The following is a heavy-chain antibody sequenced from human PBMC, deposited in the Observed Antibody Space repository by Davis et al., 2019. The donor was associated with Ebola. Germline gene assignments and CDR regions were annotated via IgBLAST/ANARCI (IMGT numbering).Heavy chain of an antibody. CDR2: INWNGGST. V-gene: IGHV3-20*04. J-gene: IGHJ3*02. D-gene: IGHD2-21*02. CDR3: AKRDAGDAFDI. Sequence: PGGSLRLSCAASGFTFDDYGMSWVRQAPGKGLEWVSGINWNGGSTGYADSVKGRFTISRDNSKNTLYLQMNSLRAEDTAVYYCAKRDAGDAFDIWGQGTMVTVSS. CDR1: GFTFDDYG.